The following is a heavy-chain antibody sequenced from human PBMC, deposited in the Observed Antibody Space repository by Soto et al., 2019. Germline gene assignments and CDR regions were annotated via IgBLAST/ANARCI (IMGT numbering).Heavy chain of an antibody. J-gene: IGHJ5*02. V-gene: IGHV5-51*01. CDR3: TKRLNDVPKPSPWLDP. CDR1: EYSFSNQW. Sequence: ESLKISCKGSEYSFSNQWIVWVRQMPGKGLEWVGIISPDTSRTLYSPSLQGQVTISVDKSISTVYLQWNSLKASDTAMYYCTKRLNDVPKPSPWLDPWGQGTLVTVSS. CDR2: ISPDTSRT. D-gene: IGHD1-1*01.